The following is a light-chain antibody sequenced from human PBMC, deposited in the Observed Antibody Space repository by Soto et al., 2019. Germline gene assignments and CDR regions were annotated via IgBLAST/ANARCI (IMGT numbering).Light chain of an antibody. CDR1: QTISSY. Sequence: DSKITQSPSSLSESVGDRVTITCRASQTISSYLNWYQQKPAKAPKLLIYAASRLQSGVPSRFSGSGSGTDFTLTISSLQPEEFATYYFQPSYRTPRTCVQATKVDIK. CDR3: QPSYRTPRT. V-gene: IGKV1-39*01. CDR2: AAS. J-gene: IGKJ1*01.